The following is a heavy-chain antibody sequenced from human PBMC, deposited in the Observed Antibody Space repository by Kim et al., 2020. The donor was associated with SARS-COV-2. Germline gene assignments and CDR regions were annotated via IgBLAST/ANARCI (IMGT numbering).Heavy chain of an antibody. CDR1: GFTFDDYA. D-gene: IGHD6-19*01. CDR3: AGWLYYGMDV. CDR2: ITWNSGSI. V-gene: IGHV3-9*01. J-gene: IGHJ6*02. Sequence: GGSLRLSCAASGFTFDDYAMEWVRQAPGKGLEWVAGITWNSGSIGYADSVKGRFAISRDNAKNSLYLQMNSLRTEDTALYYGAGWLYYGMDVWGQGTTVTVS.